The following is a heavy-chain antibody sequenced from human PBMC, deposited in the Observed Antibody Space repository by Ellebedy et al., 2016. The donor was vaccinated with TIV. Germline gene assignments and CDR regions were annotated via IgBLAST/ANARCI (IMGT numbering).Heavy chain of an antibody. V-gene: IGHV3-48*04. CDR3: ASLSPITMTDAFDI. CDR1: GFTFSSYS. CDR2: ISSSSSTI. J-gene: IGHJ3*02. Sequence: GGSLRLSXAASGFTFSSYSMNWVRQAPGKGLEWVSYISSSSSTIYYADSVKGRFTISRDNAKNSLYLQMNSLRAEDTAVYYCASLSPITMTDAFDIWGQGTMVTVSS. D-gene: IGHD3-22*01.